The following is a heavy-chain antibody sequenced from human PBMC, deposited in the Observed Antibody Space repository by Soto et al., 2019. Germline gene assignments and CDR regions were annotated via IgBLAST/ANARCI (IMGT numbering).Heavy chain of an antibody. CDR1: GYSFSSFG. D-gene: IGHD2-15*01. CDR2: VSVPSGDT. J-gene: IGHJ4*02. V-gene: IGHV1-18*01. Sequence: QVQLVQSGAEVKEPGASVKVSCKASGYSFSSFGISWVRQAPGQGLEWVGWVSVPSGDTSSAQNFQGRVTVTTDTSTSTACLEVGSLRSDDTAVYYCARTCRSGGSCYLEYWGEGTLVTVSS. CDR3: ARTCRSGGSCYLEY.